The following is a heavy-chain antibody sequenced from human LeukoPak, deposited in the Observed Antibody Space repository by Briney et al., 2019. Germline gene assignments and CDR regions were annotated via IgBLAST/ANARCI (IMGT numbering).Heavy chain of an antibody. CDR3: AREGSAADDFDY. D-gene: IGHD2-2*01. V-gene: IGHV3-48*04. Sequence: GGSLRLSCAASGFTFSTYSMNWVRQAPGKGLEWVSYISTSSGTMYYADSVKGRFIISRDNAQNSLYLQMNSLTAEDTAVYYCAREGSAADDFDYWGQGTLVTVSS. CDR2: ISTSSGTM. J-gene: IGHJ4*02. CDR1: GFTFSTYS.